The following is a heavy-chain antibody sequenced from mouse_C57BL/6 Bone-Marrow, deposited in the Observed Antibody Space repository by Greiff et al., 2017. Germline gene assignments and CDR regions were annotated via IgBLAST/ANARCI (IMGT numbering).Heavy chain of an antibody. CDR3: AVDDYDGYYYAMDY. Sequence: QVQLQQSGAELVRPGTSVKMSCKASGYTFTSYWIGWAKQRPGHGLEWIGDIYPGGGYTNSNEKFKGKATLTADKSSSTAYMQFSSLSSEDSAIYYWAVDDYDGYYYAMDYWGQGTSVTVSS. J-gene: IGHJ4*01. D-gene: IGHD2-4*01. V-gene: IGHV1-63*01. CDR1: GYTFTSYW. CDR2: IYPGGGYT.